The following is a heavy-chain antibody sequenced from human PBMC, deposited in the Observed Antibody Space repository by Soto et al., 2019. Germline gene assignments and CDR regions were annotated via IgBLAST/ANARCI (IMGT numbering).Heavy chain of an antibody. V-gene: IGHV3-64*04. D-gene: IGHD3-3*01. J-gene: IGHJ4*02. CDR1: GFTFSIYA. CDR3: ARATPPLRFLEWLLDY. Sequence: GGSLRLSCSASGFTFSIYAMHWVRQAPGKGLEYVSSISTNGGSTDYADSVKGRFTISRDNSKNTVYLQMNSLRAEDTAVYYCARATPPLRFLEWLLDYWGQGTLVTVSS. CDR2: ISTNGGST.